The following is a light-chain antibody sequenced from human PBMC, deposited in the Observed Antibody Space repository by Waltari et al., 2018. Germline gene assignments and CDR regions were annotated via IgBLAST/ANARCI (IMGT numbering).Light chain of an antibody. Sequence: DVVMTQSPLPLPVTLGQAASIFCRSSQSLLYGDGDTYLNWFHQRPGQSPRRLIYKVSNRDSGVPDRFSGSGSGTDFTLKISRVEAEDVGVYYCMHSVTWPWTFGQGTKVEIK. V-gene: IGKV2-30*01. CDR3: MHSVTWPWT. CDR1: QSLLYGDGDTY. CDR2: KVS. J-gene: IGKJ1*01.